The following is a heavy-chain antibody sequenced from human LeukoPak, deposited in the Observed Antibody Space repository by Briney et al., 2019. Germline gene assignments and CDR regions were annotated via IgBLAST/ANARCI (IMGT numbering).Heavy chain of an antibody. CDR1: GYTFTSYY. CDR2: INPSGGST. V-gene: IGHV1-46*01. D-gene: IGHD3-22*01. J-gene: IGHJ4*02. CDR3: AAGGLYYYDSSGYLFDY. Sequence: ASVKVSCKASGYTFTSYYMHWVRQAPGQGLEWMGIINPSGGSTSYAQKFQGRVTMTRDTSTSTVYMELNSLRAEDTAVYYCAAGGLYYYDSSGYLFDYWGQGTLVTVSS.